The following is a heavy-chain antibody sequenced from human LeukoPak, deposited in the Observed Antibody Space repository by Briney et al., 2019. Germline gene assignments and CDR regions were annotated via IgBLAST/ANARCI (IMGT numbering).Heavy chain of an antibody. CDR1: GYTFTSYG. CDR3: ARNEDIVVVPAAGFAY. J-gene: IGHJ4*02. CDR2: ISAYNGNT. D-gene: IGHD2-2*01. V-gene: IGHV1-18*01. Sequence: GASVKVSCKASGYTFTSYGISWVRQAPGQGLEWMGWISAYNGNTNYAQKLQGRVARTTDTSTSTAYMELRSLRSDDTAVYYCARNEDIVVVPAAGFAYWGQGTLVTVSS.